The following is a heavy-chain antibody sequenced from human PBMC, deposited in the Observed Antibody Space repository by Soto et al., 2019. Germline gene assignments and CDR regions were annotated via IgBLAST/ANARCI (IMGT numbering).Heavy chain of an antibody. J-gene: IGHJ4*02. CDR3: ARSSNVLRYFDWPYYFDY. Sequence: SVKVSCKASGGTFSSYTISWVRQAPGQGLEWMGRIIPILGIVSYAQKFQGRVTITADKSTSTAYMELSSLRSEDTAVYYCARSSNVLRYFDWPYYFDYWGQGTLVTVSS. CDR2: IIPILGIV. V-gene: IGHV1-69*02. D-gene: IGHD3-9*01. CDR1: GGTFSSYT.